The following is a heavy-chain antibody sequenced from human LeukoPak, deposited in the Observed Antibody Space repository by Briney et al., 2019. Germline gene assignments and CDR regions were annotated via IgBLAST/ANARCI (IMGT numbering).Heavy chain of an antibody. D-gene: IGHD6-19*01. CDR2: MYNRGST. CDR3: ARAEKAVTGTLDS. J-gene: IGHJ4*02. CDR1: GDSISNDY. Sequence: SETLSLTCTVSGDSISNDYWSWIRQSPGKELEWIGYMYNRGSTIYNPSLKSRVTISTDTSKNQFSLRLTSVTAADTAVYHCARAEKAVTGTLDSWGQGTLITVSS. V-gene: IGHV4-59*01.